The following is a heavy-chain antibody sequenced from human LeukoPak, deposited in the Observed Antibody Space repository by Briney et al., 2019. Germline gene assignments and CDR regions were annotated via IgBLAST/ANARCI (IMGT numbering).Heavy chain of an antibody. CDR2: IHYSGRI. V-gene: IGHV4-34*01. Sequence: SETLSLTCAVYGGSFSGYYWTWIRQPPGKGLEWIGEIHYSGRINYNPSLKSRITISADTSNNHFSLKMNSVTAADTAVYYCSRGTDAYKCGNSWGQGTLVTVSS. J-gene: IGHJ4*02. CDR3: SRGTDAYKCGNS. CDR1: GGSFSGYY. D-gene: IGHD5-24*01.